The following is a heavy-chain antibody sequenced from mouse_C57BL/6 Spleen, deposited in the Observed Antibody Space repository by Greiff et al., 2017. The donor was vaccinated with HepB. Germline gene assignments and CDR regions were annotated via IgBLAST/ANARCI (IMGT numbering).Heavy chain of an antibody. J-gene: IGHJ4*01. D-gene: IGHD2-4*01. CDR2: ISSGGDYI. CDR1: GFTFSSYA. Sequence: EVKLVESGEGLVKPGGSLKLSCAASGFTFSSYAMSWVRQTPEKRLEWVAYISSGGDYIYYADTVKGRFTISRDNARNTLYLQMSSLKSEDTAMYYCTRDLPYDYDPYYYAMDYWGQGTSVTVSS. V-gene: IGHV5-9-1*02. CDR3: TRDLPYDYDPYYYAMDY.